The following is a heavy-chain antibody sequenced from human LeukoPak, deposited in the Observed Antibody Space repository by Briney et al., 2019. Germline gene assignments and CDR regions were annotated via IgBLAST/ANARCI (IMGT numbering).Heavy chain of an antibody. V-gene: IGHV3-74*01. D-gene: IGHD2-15*01. CDR3: VSGTAATFPAMGY. J-gene: IGHJ4*02. Sequence: GGSLRLSCTASGITFSNYWMHWVRQGPGKGLLWVSRINSDGTYTDYAESVKGRFTISRDNDKNTLYLQMNSLRAEDTAVYYCVSGTAATFPAMGYWGQGTLVTVSS. CDR1: GITFSNYW. CDR2: INSDGTYT.